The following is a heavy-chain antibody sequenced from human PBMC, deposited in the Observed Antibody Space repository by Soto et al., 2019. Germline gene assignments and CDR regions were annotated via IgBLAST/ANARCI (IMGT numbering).Heavy chain of an antibody. J-gene: IGHJ6*02. CDR1: GFTFSSYG. D-gene: IGHD3-10*01. CDR3: AKDNGFGAYYGMDV. CDR2: ISYDGSNK. Sequence: QVQLLESGGGVVQPGRSLRLSCAASGFTFSSYGMHWVSQAPGKGLEWVAVISYDGSNKYYADSVKGRFTISRDNSKNTLYLQMNSLRAEDTAVYYCAKDNGFGAYYGMDVWGQGTTVTVSS. V-gene: IGHV3-30*18.